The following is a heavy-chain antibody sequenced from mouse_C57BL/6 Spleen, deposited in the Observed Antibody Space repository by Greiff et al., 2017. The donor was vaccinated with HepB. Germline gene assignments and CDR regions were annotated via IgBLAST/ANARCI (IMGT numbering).Heavy chain of an antibody. D-gene: IGHD2-2*01. V-gene: IGHV1-74*01. CDR3: ATGAMVTTTGFAY. CDR1: GYTFTSYW. J-gene: IGHJ3*01. CDR2: IHPSDSDT. Sequence: VQLQQPGAELVKPGASVKVSCKASGYTFTSYWMHWVKQRPGQGLEWIGRIHPSDSDTNYNQKFKGKATLTVDKSSSTAYMQLSSLTSEDSAVYYCATGAMVTTTGFAYWGQGTLVTVSA.